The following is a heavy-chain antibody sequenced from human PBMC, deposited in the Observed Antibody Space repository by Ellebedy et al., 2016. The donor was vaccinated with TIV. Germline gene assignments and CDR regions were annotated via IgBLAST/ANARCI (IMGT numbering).Heavy chain of an antibody. Sequence: PGGSLRLSCAASGFGFSSYAMHRVRQSPVKGLEWVAVTWADGHNTYYADSVKGRFTVSRDNTKNSLYLQMNSLRAEDTAVYFCARENGYYFDYWGQGTLVIVSS. CDR2: TWADGHNT. D-gene: IGHD6-25*01. V-gene: IGHV3-33*01. CDR1: GFGFSSYA. J-gene: IGHJ4*02. CDR3: ARENGYYFDY.